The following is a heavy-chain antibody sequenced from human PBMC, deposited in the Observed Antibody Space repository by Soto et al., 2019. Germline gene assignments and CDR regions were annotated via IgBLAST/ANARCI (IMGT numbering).Heavy chain of an antibody. CDR2: MNHTSGNT. Sequence: ASVKVSCKASGYTFTSYDINWVRQATGQGLEWMGWMNHTSGNTGYAQKFQGRVTMTRRTSISTAYMELSNLISEDTAVYYCARFSHKYYYGMDGWGQGTKVTVSS. CDR3: ARFSHKYYYGMDG. J-gene: IGHJ6*02. CDR1: GYTFTSYD. V-gene: IGHV1-8*01.